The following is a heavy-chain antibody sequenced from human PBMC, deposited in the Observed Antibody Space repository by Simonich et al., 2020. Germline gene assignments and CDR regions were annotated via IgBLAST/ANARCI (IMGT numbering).Heavy chain of an antibody. J-gene: IGHJ3*02. D-gene: IGHD2-2*01. CDR1: GGSISSSSYY. V-gene: IGHV4-39*01. CDR3: ARRGYCSSTSCYDAFDI. CDR2: IYYSGGT. Sequence: QLQLQESGPGLVKPSETLSLTCTVSGGSISSSSYYWGWIRQPPGKGLGWIGSIYYSGGTYYNPSLKSRVTISVDTSKNQFSLKLSSVTAADTAVYYCARRGYCSSTSCYDAFDIWGQGTMVTVSS.